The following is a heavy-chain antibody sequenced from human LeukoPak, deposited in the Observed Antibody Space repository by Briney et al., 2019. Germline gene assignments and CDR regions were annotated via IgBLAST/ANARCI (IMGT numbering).Heavy chain of an antibody. D-gene: IGHD6-19*01. V-gene: IGHV4-59*08. J-gene: IGHJ4*02. CDR2: IYYSGST. CDR3: ARQYASGWYNFDY. CDR1: GGSISSYY. Sequence: SETLSLTCTVSGGSISSYYWNWIRQPPGKRLEWIGYIYYSGSTNYNPSLKSRVTISVDTAKNQFSLKLSSVTAADTAVYYCARQYASGWYNFDYWGQGTLVTVSS.